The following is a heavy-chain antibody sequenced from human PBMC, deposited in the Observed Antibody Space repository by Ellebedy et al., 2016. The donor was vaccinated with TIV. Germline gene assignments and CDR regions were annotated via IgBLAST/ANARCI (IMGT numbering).Heavy chain of an antibody. CDR3: GRAIGSGSCY. CDR1: GFSLSSYW. CDR2: IKQDGSEK. J-gene: IGHJ4*02. V-gene: IGHV3-7*01. Sequence: ETLSLTCAASGFSLSSYWMHWVRQAPGKGLEWVANIKQDGSEKYYVDSVKGRFTIPRDNAKNSLYLQMNSLRAEDTAVYFCGRAIGSGSCYWGQGTLVTVSS. D-gene: IGHD3-10*01.